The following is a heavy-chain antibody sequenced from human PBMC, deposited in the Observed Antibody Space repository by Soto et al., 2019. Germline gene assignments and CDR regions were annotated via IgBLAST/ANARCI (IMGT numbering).Heavy chain of an antibody. CDR3: ARETGDFDH. D-gene: IGHD2-21*01. CDR1: GYTFSTCY. V-gene: IGHV1-46*01. J-gene: IGHJ4*02. Sequence: QVQLVQSGTDVKKPGDSVNISCTTFGYTFSTCYIHWLRQAPGRGLEWMGFISPSDGSTTYAQQFQGRVAVTTDTSTTTVYLGLNSLTSDDTAIYYCARETGDFDHWGRGTQVTIFS. CDR2: ISPSDGST.